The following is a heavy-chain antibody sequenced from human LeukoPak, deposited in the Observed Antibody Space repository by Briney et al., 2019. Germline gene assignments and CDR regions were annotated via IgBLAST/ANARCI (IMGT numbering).Heavy chain of an antibody. CDR1: GFTFGDYA. J-gene: IGHJ4*02. V-gene: IGHV3-49*04. Sequence: GGSLRLSCTASGFTFGDYAMTWVRQAPGKWLEWVGFIASETYGGTAEYAASVKGRFTISRDDSKSIAYLQMNSLKTEDTAVYYCTRDQTPYYWGQGTLVTVSS. CDR2: IASETYGGTA. CDR3: TRDQTPYY.